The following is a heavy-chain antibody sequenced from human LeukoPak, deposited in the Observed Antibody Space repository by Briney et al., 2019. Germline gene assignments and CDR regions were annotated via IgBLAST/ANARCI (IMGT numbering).Heavy chain of an antibody. V-gene: IGHV3-74*01. CDR2: INSDGSST. J-gene: IGHJ4*02. CDR1: GFTFSSYW. Sequence: GGSLRLSCAASGFTFSSYWMHWVRQAPGKGLVWVSRINSDGSSTSYADSVKGRFTISRDNAKNSLYLQMHSLRPEDTALYFCVKGRIYGGNSEDPLDYWGQGTLVTVSS. D-gene: IGHD4-23*01. CDR3: VKGRIYGGNSEDPLDY.